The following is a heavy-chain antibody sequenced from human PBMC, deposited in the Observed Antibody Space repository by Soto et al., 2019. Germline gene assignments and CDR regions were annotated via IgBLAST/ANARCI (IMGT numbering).Heavy chain of an antibody. CDR1: GYTFTSYV. CDR2: MNPNSGNT. V-gene: IGHV1-8*01. J-gene: IGHJ6*03. D-gene: IGHD6-6*01. CDR3: AIGPRSSSYYYYMDV. Sequence: GASVKVSCKASGYTFTSYVLNWVRQATGQGLEWMGWMNPNSGNTGYAQKFQARVNMTRNTSISTAYMELSSLRSEDTAVHYCAIGPRSSSYYYYMDVWGKGTTVTVSS.